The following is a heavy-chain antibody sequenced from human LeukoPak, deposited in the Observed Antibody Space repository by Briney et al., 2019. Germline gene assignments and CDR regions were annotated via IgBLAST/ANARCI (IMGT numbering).Heavy chain of an antibody. J-gene: IGHJ4*02. V-gene: IGHV3-23*01. CDR2: VGGTDAIT. CDR3: AKVLFSSGWFHY. CDR1: GFTVSSNY. D-gene: IGHD6-19*01. Sequence: GGSLRLSCAASGFTVSSNYMSWVRQAPGKGLEWVSTVGGTDAITYYADSVKGRFTISRDNSKNTLYLQMNSLRAEDTAVYYCAKVLFSSGWFHYWGQGTLVTVSS.